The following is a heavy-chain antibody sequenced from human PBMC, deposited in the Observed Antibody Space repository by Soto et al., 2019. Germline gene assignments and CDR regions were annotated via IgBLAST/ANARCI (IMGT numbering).Heavy chain of an antibody. CDR1: GFTFSGYA. J-gene: IGHJ3*02. CDR3: EKTGVEQWLKDAFDI. V-gene: IGHV3-23*01. D-gene: IGHD6-19*01. Sequence: GGSLRLSCAASGFTFSGYAMSWVRQAPGKGLEWVSAISGSGGSTYYADSVKGRFTISRDNSKNTLYLQMNSLRAEDTAVYYCEKTGVEQWLKDAFDIWGQGTMVTVSS. CDR2: ISGSGGST.